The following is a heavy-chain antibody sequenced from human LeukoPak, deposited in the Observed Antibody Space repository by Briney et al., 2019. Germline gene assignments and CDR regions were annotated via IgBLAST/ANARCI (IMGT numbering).Heavy chain of an antibody. Sequence: GRSLRLSCAASGFTFSSYGMHWVRQAPGKGLEWVAVISYDGSNKYYADSVKGRFTISRDNSKNTLYLQMNSLRAEDTAVYCCAKGRYSSSWYYFDYWGQGTLVTVSS. CDR3: AKGRYSSSWYYFDY. V-gene: IGHV3-30*18. CDR1: GFTFSSYG. J-gene: IGHJ4*02. CDR2: ISYDGSNK. D-gene: IGHD6-13*01.